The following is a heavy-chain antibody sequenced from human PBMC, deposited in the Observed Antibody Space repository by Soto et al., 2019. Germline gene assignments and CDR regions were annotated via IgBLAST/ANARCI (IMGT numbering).Heavy chain of an antibody. CDR1: GYTFTSYA. V-gene: IGHV1-3*01. D-gene: IGHD6-13*01. J-gene: IGHJ6*02. CDR3: ARPQHLRYYYGMDV. CDR2: INAGNGNT. Sequence: GASVKVSCKASGYTFTSYAMHWVRQAPGQRLEWMGWINAGNGNTKYSQKFQGRVTITRDTSASTAYMELSSLRSEDTAVYYYARPQHLRYYYGMDVWGQGTTVTVSS.